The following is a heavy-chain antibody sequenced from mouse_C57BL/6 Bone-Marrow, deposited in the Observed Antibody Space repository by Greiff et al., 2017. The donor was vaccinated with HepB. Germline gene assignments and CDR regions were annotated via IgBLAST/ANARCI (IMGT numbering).Heavy chain of an antibody. D-gene: IGHD2-5*01. CDR2: INYDGSST. J-gene: IGHJ4*01. CDR1: GFTFSDYY. V-gene: IGHV5-16*01. CDR3: ARVPLLHSKGGYYAMDY. Sequence: EVMLVESEGGLVQPGSSMKLSCTASGFTFSDYYMAWVRQVPEKGLEWVANINYDGSSTYYLDSLKSRFIISRDNAKNILYLQMSSLKSEDTATYYCARVPLLHSKGGYYAMDYWGQGTSVTVSS.